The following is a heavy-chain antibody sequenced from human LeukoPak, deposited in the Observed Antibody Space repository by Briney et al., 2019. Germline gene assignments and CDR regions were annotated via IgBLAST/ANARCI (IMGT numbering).Heavy chain of an antibody. J-gene: IGHJ6*03. D-gene: IGHD3-3*01. CDR2: IRGIGANT. Sequence: GGSLRLSCAASGLTFSNYAMSWVRQAPGKGLEWFSAIRGIGANTYYADSVKGRFTISRDNSKNTLYLQMNSLRAEDTAVYYCARGREEDFWSGYFYYYYYYMDVWGKGTTVTVSS. V-gene: IGHV3-23*01. CDR1: GLTFSNYA. CDR3: ARGREEDFWSGYFYYYYYYMDV.